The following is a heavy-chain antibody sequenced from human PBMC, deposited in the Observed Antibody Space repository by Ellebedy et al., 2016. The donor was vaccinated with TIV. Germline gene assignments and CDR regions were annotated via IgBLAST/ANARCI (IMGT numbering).Heavy chain of an antibody. CDR1: GGSISSYY. CDR2: TYYSGRT. J-gene: IGHJ4*02. D-gene: IGHD2-8*01. V-gene: IGHV4-59*12. Sequence: ESLKISCPVSGGSISSYYLRWIRQPPGKGLEWIGYTYYSGRTNYNPSLKSRVTISSDTSKNQFSLRLSSVTDADTAVYYCARIPTVSNTYGFFDYWGQGTLVTVSS. CDR3: ARIPTVSNTYGFFDY.